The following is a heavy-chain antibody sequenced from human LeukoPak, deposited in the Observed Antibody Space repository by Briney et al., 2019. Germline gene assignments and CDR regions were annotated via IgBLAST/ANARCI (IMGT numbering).Heavy chain of an antibody. CDR1: GGSISSSSYY. J-gene: IGHJ4*02. D-gene: IGHD1-14*01. V-gene: IGHV4-39*01. CDR3: ARQGSRKFVAVY. CDR2: IYYSGST. Sequence: PSETLSLTCTVSGGSISSSSYYWGWIRQPPGKGLEWIGSIYYSGSTYYNPSLKSRVTISVDTSKNQFSLKLSSVTAADTAVYYCARQGSRKFVAVYWGQGTLVTVSS.